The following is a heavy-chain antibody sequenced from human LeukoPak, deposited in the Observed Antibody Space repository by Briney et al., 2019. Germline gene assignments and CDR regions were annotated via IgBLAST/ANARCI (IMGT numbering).Heavy chain of an antibody. Sequence: GGSLRLSCAASGFTFDDYAMHWVRQAPGKGLEWVSGISWNSGSIGYADSVKGRFTISRDNSKNTLYLQMNSLRAEDTAVYYCAKRLSSSWYPIRNYFDYWGQGTLVTVSS. J-gene: IGHJ4*02. CDR1: GFTFDDYA. D-gene: IGHD6-13*01. CDR3: AKRLSSSWYPIRNYFDY. CDR2: ISWNSGSI. V-gene: IGHV3-9*01.